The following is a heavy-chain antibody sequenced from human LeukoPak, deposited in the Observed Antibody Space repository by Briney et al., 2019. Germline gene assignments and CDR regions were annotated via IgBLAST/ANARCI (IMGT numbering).Heavy chain of an antibody. J-gene: IGHJ4*02. CDR3: AKKVRDGNHPFDY. D-gene: IGHD5-24*01. Sequence: GGSLRLSCAASGFTFSSYAMSWVRQGPGKGLEWVSILSGSGDRIYYADSVKGRFTISRDNSKNTLFLQMNSLRAEDTAVYYCAKKVRDGNHPFDYWGQGTLVTVSS. CDR2: LSGSGDRI. V-gene: IGHV3-23*01. CDR1: GFTFSSYA.